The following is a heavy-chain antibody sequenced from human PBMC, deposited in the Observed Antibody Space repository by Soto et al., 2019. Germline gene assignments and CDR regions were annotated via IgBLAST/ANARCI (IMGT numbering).Heavy chain of an antibody. CDR1: GFTFDDYA. J-gene: IGHJ4*02. CDR3: AKGDYGDY. Sequence: GGSLRLSCAASGFTFDDYAMHWVRQAPGKGLEWVSGISWNSGSIGYADSVKGRFTISRDNAKNSLYLQMNSLRAEDTALYYCAKGDYGDYWGQGTLVTVS. V-gene: IGHV3-9*01. CDR2: ISWNSGSI.